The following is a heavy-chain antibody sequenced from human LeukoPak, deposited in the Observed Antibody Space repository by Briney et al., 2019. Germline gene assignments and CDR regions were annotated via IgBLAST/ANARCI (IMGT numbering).Heavy chain of an antibody. CDR3: ARDRYSGSYYMDV. CDR1: GYTFNTYG. J-gene: IGHJ6*03. CDR2: ISDYNGNT. Sequence: ASVKVSCKASGYTFNTYGINWVRQAPGQGLEWMGWISDYNGNTRYAQNFQGRVTMTTDTSTSTAYMDLRSLRSDDTAVYYCARDRYSGSYYMDVWGKGTTVTVSS. V-gene: IGHV1-18*01. D-gene: IGHD1-26*01.